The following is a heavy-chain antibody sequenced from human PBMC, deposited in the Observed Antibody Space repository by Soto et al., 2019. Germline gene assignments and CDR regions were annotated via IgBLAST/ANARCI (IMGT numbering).Heavy chain of an antibody. CDR3: ARSVIVVVVAAQDNWFDP. D-gene: IGHD2-15*01. CDR2: ISSSSSYT. V-gene: IGHV3-11*06. J-gene: IGHJ5*02. Sequence: GGSLRLSCAASGFTFSDYYMSWIRQAPGKGLEWVSYISSSSSYTNYANSVKGRFTISRDNTKNSLYLQMNSLRAEDTAVYYCARSVIVVVVAAQDNWFDPWGQGTLVTVSS. CDR1: GFTFSDYY.